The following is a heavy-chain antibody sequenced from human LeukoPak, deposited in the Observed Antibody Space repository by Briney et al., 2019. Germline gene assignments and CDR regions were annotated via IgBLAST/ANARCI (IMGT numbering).Heavy chain of an antibody. Sequence: SVKVSCKASGGTFSSYAISWVRQAPGQGLEWMGGIIPIFGTANYAQKFQGRVTITADESTSTAYMELSSLRSEDTAVYYCARVAGDQLLSFGRWFDPWGQGTLVTVSS. CDR2: IIPIFGTA. CDR3: ARVAGDQLLSFGRWFDP. D-gene: IGHD2-2*01. J-gene: IGHJ5*02. CDR1: GGTFSSYA. V-gene: IGHV1-69*13.